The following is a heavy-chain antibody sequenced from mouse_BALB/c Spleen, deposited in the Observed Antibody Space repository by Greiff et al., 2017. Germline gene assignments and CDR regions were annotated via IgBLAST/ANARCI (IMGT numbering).Heavy chain of an antibody. Sequence: VQRVESGPSLVQPSQSLSITCTVSGFSLTSYGVHWVRQSPGKGLEWLGVIWRGGSTDYNAAFMSRLSITKDNSKSQVFFKMNSLQADDTAIYYCAKNRDYDYFDYWGQGTTLTVSS. J-gene: IGHJ2*01. CDR3: AKNRDYDYFDY. D-gene: IGHD2-4*01. CDR2: IWRGGST. V-gene: IGHV2-5-1*01. CDR1: GFSLTSYG.